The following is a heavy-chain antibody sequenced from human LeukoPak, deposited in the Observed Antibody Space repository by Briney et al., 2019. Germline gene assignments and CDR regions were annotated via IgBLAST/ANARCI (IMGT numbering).Heavy chain of an antibody. CDR2: ISTSSSYI. CDR1: GFTFSSYS. CDR3: ARDHRGSGSRYYYYYMDV. V-gene: IGHV3-21*01. J-gene: IGHJ6*03. D-gene: IGHD3-10*01. Sequence: GGSLRLSCAASGFTFSSYSMNWVRRAPGKGLEWVSFISTSSSYIHNADSVKGRFTISRDNAENSLYLQMNSLRAEDTAVYYCARDHRGSGSRYYYYYMDVWGKGTTVTISS.